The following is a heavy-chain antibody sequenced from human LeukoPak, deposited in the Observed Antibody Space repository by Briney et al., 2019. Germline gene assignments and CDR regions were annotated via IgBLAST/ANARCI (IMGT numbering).Heavy chain of an antibody. Sequence: ASVKVSCKASGYTFTGYYMHWVRQAPGQGLEWMGWINPNSGGTNYAQKFQGRVTMTRDTSISTAYMELSRLRSDDTAVYYCARDSPGTVAFDIWGQGTMVTVSS. CDR2: INPNSGGT. J-gene: IGHJ3*02. CDR1: GYTFTGYY. CDR3: ARDSPGTVAFDI. D-gene: IGHD1-14*01. V-gene: IGHV1-2*02.